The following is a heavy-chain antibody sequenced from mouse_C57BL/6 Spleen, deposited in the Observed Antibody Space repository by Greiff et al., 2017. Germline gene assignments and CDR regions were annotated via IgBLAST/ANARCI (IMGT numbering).Heavy chain of an antibody. V-gene: IGHV1-69*01. CDR1: GYTFTSYW. Sequence: QVQLQQPGAELVMPGASVKLSCKASGYTFTSYWMHWVKQRPGQGLEWIGEIDPSDSYTNYNQKFKGKSTFTVDKSSSTAYMQLSSLTSEDSAVYYCARKGTTAYFDYWGQGTTLTVSS. CDR3: ARKGTTAYFDY. D-gene: IGHD1-2*01. CDR2: IDPSDSYT. J-gene: IGHJ2*01.